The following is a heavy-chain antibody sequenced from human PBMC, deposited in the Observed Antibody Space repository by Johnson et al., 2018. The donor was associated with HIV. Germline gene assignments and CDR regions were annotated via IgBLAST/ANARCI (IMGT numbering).Heavy chain of an antibody. CDR1: GFTFDDYG. Sequence: VQLVESGGGVVQPGGSLRLSCVASGFTFDDYGMSWVRQAPGKGLEWVSGINWNGGSTGYADSVKGRFTISRDNSRNTVYLQMNSLRAEDTAVYYCARGRRIQLWLLADAFDIWGQGTMVTVSS. D-gene: IGHD5-18*01. J-gene: IGHJ3*02. CDR3: ARGRRIQLWLLADAFDI. V-gene: IGHV3-20*04. CDR2: INWNGGST.